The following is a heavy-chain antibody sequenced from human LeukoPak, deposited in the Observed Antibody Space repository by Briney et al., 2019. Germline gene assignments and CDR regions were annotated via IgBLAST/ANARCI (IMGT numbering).Heavy chain of an antibody. J-gene: IGHJ4*02. Sequence: QPGGSLSLSCAASDFTVSSNSMSWVRQAPGKGLEWVSVTYSSGSTHYADSVKGRFTISRDSSKNTLYLQMNSLRAEDAAVYCCATESYGATWGQGTLVTVSS. D-gene: IGHD1-26*01. V-gene: IGHV3-53*01. CDR3: ATESYGAT. CDR2: TYSSGST. CDR1: DFTVSSNS.